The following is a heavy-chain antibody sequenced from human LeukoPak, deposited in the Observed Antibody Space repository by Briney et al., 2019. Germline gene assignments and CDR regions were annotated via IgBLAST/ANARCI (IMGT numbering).Heavy chain of an antibody. CDR1: GGSISSYY. CDR2: IYYSGST. V-gene: IGHV4-59*01. J-gene: IGHJ5*02. CDR3: ARVLWFGELLAHP. D-gene: IGHD3-10*01. Sequence: SETLSHTCTVSGGSISSYYWSWIRQPPGKGLEWIGYIYYSGSTNYNPSLKSRVTISVDTSKNQFSLKLSSVTAADTAVYYCARVLWFGELLAHPWGQGTLVTVSS.